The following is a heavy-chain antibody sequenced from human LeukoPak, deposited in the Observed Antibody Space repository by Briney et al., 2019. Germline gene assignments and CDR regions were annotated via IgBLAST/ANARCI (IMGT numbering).Heavy chain of an antibody. CDR3: ARVTTPAEYCSTTSCYRGGGMDV. CDR2: INHSGST. V-gene: IGHV4-34*01. Sequence: PSETLSLTCAAYGGSFSGYYWSWIRQPPGKGLEWIGEINHSGSTNYNPSLKSRVTISVDTSKNQFSLKLSSVTAADTAVYYCARVTTPAEYCSTTSCYRGGGMDVWGKGTTVTVSS. J-gene: IGHJ6*04. D-gene: IGHD2-2*01. CDR1: GGSFSGYY.